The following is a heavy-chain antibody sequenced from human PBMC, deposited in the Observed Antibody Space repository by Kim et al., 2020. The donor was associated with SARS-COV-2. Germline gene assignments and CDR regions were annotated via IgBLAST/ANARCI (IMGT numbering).Heavy chain of an antibody. CDR2: INHSGST. J-gene: IGHJ6*02. Sequence: SETLSLTCAVYGGSFSGYYWSWIRQPPGKGLEWIGEINHSGSTNYNPSLKSRVTISVDTSKNQFSLKLSSVTAADTAVYYCATMFGVVRSMDVWGQGTTVTVSS. CDR1: GGSFSGYY. CDR3: ATMFGVVRSMDV. D-gene: IGHD3-3*01. V-gene: IGHV4-34*01.